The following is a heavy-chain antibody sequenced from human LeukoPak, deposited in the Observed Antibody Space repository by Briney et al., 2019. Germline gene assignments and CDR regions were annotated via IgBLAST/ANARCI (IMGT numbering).Heavy chain of an antibody. V-gene: IGHV3-15*01. CDR2: IKSKTDGGTT. CDR1: GFTFSNAW. J-gene: IGHJ6*03. CDR3: TTLGVYCSSTSCLEYYYYMDV. Sequence: GGSLRLSCAASGFTFSNAWMSWVRQAPGKGLEWVGRIKSKTDGGTTDYAAPVKGRFTISRDDSKNTLYLQMNSLKTEDTAVYYCTTLGVYCSSTSCLEYYYYMDVWGKGTTVTVSS. D-gene: IGHD2-2*01.